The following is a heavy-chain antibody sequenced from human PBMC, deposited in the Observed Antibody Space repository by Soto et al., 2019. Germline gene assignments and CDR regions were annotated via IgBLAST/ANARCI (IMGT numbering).Heavy chain of an antibody. CDR1: GFTFSSYA. D-gene: IGHD6-19*01. V-gene: IGHV3-23*01. CDR3: AITDKSNPQSSGSAYRFDY. CDR2: ISRSGDST. Sequence: EVQLLESGGGLVQPGGSLRLSCAASGFTFSSYAMTWVRQAPGKGLEWVSTISRSGDSTYYRDSVKGRFTISRDNSTNTVYLQMNSLRAEDTVRYYCAITDKSNPQSSGSAYRFDYWGQGTQVTVSS. J-gene: IGHJ4*02.